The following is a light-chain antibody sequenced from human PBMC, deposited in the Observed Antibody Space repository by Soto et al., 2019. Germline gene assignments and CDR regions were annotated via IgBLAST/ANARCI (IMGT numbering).Light chain of an antibody. CDR2: KAS. CDR1: QTIISW. V-gene: IGKV1-5*03. CDR3: QHYNSYSEA. J-gene: IGKJ1*01. Sequence: DIQMTQSPSTLSLSVEDRLTIACRSSQTIISWLAWYQQKPGKAPKLLIYKASTLKSGVPSRFSGSGSGTEFTLTISSLQPDDFATYYCQHYNSYSEAFGQGTKVDIK.